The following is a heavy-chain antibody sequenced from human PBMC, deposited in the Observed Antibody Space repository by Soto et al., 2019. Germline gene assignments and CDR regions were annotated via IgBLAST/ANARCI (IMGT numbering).Heavy chain of an antibody. Sequence: QITLKESGPTLVKPTQTLTLTCTFSGFSLSTSAVGVGWIRQPPEKALEWLALIYWDDDKRYSPSLKSRLTITKDTSKNQVVLTMTNMDPVDTATYYCAHSEIAARNFDYWGQGTLVTVSS. D-gene: IGHD6-6*01. J-gene: IGHJ4*02. CDR2: IYWDDDK. CDR1: GFSLSTSAVG. CDR3: AHSEIAARNFDY. V-gene: IGHV2-5*02.